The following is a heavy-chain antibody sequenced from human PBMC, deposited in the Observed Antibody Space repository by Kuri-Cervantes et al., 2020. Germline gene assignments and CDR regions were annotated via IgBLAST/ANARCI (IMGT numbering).Heavy chain of an antibody. V-gene: IGHV3-48*03. CDR2: ISSSGSTI. CDR3: ARDLVAAAGPAFDY. Sequence: GEPLKISCAASGFTFSSYEMNWVRQAPGKGLEWVSYISSSGSTIYYADSVKGRFTISRDNAKNSLYLQMNSLRAEDTAVYYCARDLVAAAGPAFDYWGQGTLVTVSS. CDR1: GFTFSSYE. J-gene: IGHJ4*02. D-gene: IGHD6-13*01.